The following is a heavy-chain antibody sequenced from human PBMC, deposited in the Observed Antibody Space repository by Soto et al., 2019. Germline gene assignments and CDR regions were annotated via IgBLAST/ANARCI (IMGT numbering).Heavy chain of an antibody. V-gene: IGHV4-30-4*08. J-gene: IGHJ4*02. CDR1: GGSVSSADWN. CDR3: TRGPSGDKVDF. Sequence: QVQLQESGPGLVKPSQTLSLTCTVSGGSVSSADWNWSWIRQTPGKGLEWIGHSYEGGRTYSNPSLRSRATISWDTSTNLVSLNLKSVTAADTAVYYCTRGPSGDKVDFWGQGLLVTVSS. CDR2: SYEGGRT. D-gene: IGHD7-27*01.